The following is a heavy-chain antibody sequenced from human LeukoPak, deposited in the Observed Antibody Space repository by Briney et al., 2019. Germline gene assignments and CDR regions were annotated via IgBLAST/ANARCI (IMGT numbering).Heavy chain of an antibody. V-gene: IGHV5-51*01. CDR3: AGIPTPAAMVDY. CDR1: GSSFTSYW. D-gene: IGHD2-2*01. J-gene: IGHJ4*02. Sequence: GESLEISGQGSGSSFTSYWIGWVGQLPGKGLEWMGIIYPGDSDTRYSPSFQGQVTISADKSISTAYLQWSSLKASDTAMYYCAGIPTPAAMVDYWGQGTLVTVSS. CDR2: IYPGDSDT.